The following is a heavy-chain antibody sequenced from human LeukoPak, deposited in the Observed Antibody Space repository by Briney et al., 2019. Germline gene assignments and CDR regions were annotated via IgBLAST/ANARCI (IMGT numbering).Heavy chain of an antibody. CDR3: GKGIASGKIYFDN. CDR1: GFTFSRYL. D-gene: IGHD2-21*01. V-gene: IGHV3-74*01. Sequence: GGSLRLSREASGFTFSRYLKHRVRQAPGKGLVWVSRINSDGGTTTYADSVKGRFTISRDNAKKTLYLQMNSLRAEDKAVYYRGKGIASGKIYFDNWGQGVLVTVSS. J-gene: IGHJ4*02. CDR2: INSDGGTT.